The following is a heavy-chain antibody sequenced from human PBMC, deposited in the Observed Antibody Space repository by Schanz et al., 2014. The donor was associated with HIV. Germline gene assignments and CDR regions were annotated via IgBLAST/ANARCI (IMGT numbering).Heavy chain of an antibody. Sequence: QVQLVESGGGVVQPGGSLRLSCAASGFSFSTYGMHWVRQAPGKGLEWVAVMSYDGVRKYLGDSVKGRFTISRDNSKNTVYLQLKSLRVEDTAVYYCAKDRNWYDSKYRGKGNYYYFYGMDFWGQGTTVTVSS. V-gene: IGHV3-30*18. J-gene: IGHJ6*02. CDR1: GFSFSTYG. CDR3: AKDRNWYDSKYRGKGNYYYFYGMDF. D-gene: IGHD3-22*01. CDR2: MSYDGVRK.